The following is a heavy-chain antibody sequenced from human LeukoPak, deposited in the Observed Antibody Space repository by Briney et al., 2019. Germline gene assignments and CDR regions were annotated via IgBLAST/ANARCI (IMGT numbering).Heavy chain of an antibody. CDR3: VTEGSGSRFVDY. D-gene: IGHD3-10*01. CDR1: GSFFSGYY. Sequence: SETLSLICTVSGSFFSGYYWSWIRQPPGKGLEWIEYIYYSGSTKYNSSLKSRVTISLDTSKNQFSLKLSSVTAADTALYYCVTEGSGSRFVDYWGQGTLVTVSA. V-gene: IGHV4-59*01. CDR2: IYYSGST. J-gene: IGHJ4*02.